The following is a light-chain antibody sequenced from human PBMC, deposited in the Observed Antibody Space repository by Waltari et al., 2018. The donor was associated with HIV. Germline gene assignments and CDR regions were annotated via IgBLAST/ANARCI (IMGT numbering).Light chain of an antibody. Sequence: QSVLTQPPSVSGAPGQRVTISCTGSSSNIGAGHDVHWYQQLPGIAPKLLLYGCVNRPSGVPDRFSGSKSCTSASLAITGLQPEDEADYFCQSFDRSLRGSVFGGGTKLTVL. CDR1: SSNIGAGHD. V-gene: IGLV1-40*01. CDR3: QSFDRSLRGSV. J-gene: IGLJ3*02. CDR2: GCV.